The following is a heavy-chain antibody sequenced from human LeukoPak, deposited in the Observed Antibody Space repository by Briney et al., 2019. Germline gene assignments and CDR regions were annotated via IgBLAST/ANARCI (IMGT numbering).Heavy chain of an antibody. CDR3: ARDKARYGDSDY. D-gene: IGHD4-17*01. J-gene: IGHJ4*02. V-gene: IGHV3-48*03. CDR2: ISSSGSTI. Sequence: GGSLRLSCAASGFTFSSYEMNWVRQAPGKGLEWVSYISSSGSTIYYADSVKGRFTISRDNSKNTLYLQMNSLRVEDTALYYCARDKARYGDSDYWGQGTLVTVSS. CDR1: GFTFSSYE.